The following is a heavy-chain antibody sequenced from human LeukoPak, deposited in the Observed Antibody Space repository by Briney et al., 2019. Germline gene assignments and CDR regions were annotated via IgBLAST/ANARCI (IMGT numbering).Heavy chain of an antibody. J-gene: IGHJ3*02. Sequence: ASVKVSCKASGYNFISYYMHWVRQAPGQGLEWMGIINPSGGSTSYAQKFQDRVTMTRDTSTSTVYMELSSLKASDTAMYYCARGGWGGDSSGYYSTAFDIWGQGTMVTVSS. CDR1: GYNFISYY. V-gene: IGHV1-46*01. CDR3: ARGGWGGDSSGYYSTAFDI. CDR2: INPSGGST. D-gene: IGHD3-22*01.